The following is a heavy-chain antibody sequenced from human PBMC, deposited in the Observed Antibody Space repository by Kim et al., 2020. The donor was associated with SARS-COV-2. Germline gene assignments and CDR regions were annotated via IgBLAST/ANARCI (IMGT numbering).Heavy chain of an antibody. CDR1: GGTFSSYA. V-gene: IGHV1-69*13. CDR2: IIPIFGTA. CDR3: ARANTVTTDPFDY. D-gene: IGHD4-17*01. J-gene: IGHJ4*02. Sequence: SVKVSCKASGGTFSSYAISWVRQAPGQGLEWMGGIIPIFGTANYAQKFQGRVTITADESTSTAYMELSSLRSEDTAVYYCARANTVTTDPFDYWGQGTLVTVSS.